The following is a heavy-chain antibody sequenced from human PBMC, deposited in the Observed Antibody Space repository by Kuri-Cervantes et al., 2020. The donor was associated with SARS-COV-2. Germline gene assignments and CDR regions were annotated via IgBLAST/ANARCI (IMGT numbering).Heavy chain of an antibody. CDR3: ARRNSPYSSSSYYFDY. V-gene: IGHV4-39*01. J-gene: IGHJ4*02. Sequence: GSLRLSCTVSGGSISNSSYYWGWIRQPPGKGLEWIGSIYYSGSTYYNPSLKSRVTISVDTSKNQFSLKLSSVTAADTAVYYCARRNSPYSSSSYYFDYWGQGTLVTVSS. D-gene: IGHD6-13*01. CDR2: IYYSGST. CDR1: GGSISNSSYY.